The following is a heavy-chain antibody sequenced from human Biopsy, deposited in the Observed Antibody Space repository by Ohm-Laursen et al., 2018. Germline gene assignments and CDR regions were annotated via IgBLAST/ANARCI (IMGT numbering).Heavy chain of an antibody. CDR2: ITPIFGTA. V-gene: IGHV1-69*13. J-gene: IGHJ4*02. CDR1: GGTFTNYA. CDR3: ARDALGGGSYRFFY. D-gene: IGHD1-26*01. Sequence: GASVKVSCKASGGTFTNYAISWVRQAPGQGLEWMGGITPIFGTANYAQKFQGRVTITADESTSTAYMELSSLRSDDTAVYYCARDALGGGSYRFFYWGQGALVTVSS.